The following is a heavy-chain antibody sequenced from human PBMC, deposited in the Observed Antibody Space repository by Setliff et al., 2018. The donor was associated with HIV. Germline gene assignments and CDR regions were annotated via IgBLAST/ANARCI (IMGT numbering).Heavy chain of an antibody. CDR1: GYTFTAYY. CDR3: AKQGYSNSLYAFDV. V-gene: IGHV1-2*06. J-gene: IGHJ3*01. CDR2: IHPNTGST. D-gene: IGHD1-26*01. Sequence: VASVKVSCKTSGYTFTAYYIYWVRQAPGHGLELMGRIHPNTGSTNYLQEFQGRVTITRDTSMSPVYMALTGLTSDDTAVYYCAKQGYSNSLYAFDVWGQGTMVTVSS.